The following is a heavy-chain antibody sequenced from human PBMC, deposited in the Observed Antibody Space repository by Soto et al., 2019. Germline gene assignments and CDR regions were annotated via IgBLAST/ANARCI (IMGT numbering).Heavy chain of an antibody. Sequence: ASVKVSCKASGYTFTSYDINWVRQATGQGLEWMGWINPNSGGTNYAQKFQGWVTMTRDTSISTAYMELSRLRSDDTAVYYCARSFVGATDAFDIWGQGTMVTVSS. CDR2: INPNSGGT. CDR1: GYTFTSYD. CDR3: ARSFVGATDAFDI. D-gene: IGHD1-26*01. J-gene: IGHJ3*02. V-gene: IGHV1-2*04.